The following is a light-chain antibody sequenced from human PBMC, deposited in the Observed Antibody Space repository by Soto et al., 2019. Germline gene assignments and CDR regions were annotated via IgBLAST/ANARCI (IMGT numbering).Light chain of an antibody. CDR3: AAWDDSRNGYV. J-gene: IGLJ1*01. CDR2: SYN. CDR1: SSNIGSES. V-gene: IGLV1-44*01. Sequence: QSVLTQPPSTSGTPGQRVTISCSGSSSNIGSESVNWYQQLPGTAPKLLIYSYNQRPSGVPDRFSGSKSGTSASLSISGLQPEDEADYICAAWDDSRNGYVFGLGTQVTAL.